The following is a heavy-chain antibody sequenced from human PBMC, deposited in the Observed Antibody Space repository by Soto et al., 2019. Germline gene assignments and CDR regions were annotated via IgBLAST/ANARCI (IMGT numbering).Heavy chain of an antibody. CDR3: ARVEWELPIQN. D-gene: IGHD1-26*01. V-gene: IGHV3-48*03. CDR2: ISSSGSTI. J-gene: IGHJ1*01. CDR1: GFTFSSYE. Sequence: GGSLRLSCAASGFTFSSYEMNWVRQAPGKGLEWVSYISSSGSTIYYADSVKGRFTISRDNAKNSLYLQMNSPRAEDTAVYYCARVEWELPIQNWGQGTLVTVSS.